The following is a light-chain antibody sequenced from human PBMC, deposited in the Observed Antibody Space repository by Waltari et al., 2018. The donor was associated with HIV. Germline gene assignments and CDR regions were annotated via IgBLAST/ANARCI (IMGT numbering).Light chain of an antibody. CDR1: ALPKIY. J-gene: IGLJ2*01. CDR2: EDS. Sequence: SYELTQPPSVSVSPGQTARITCSGDALPKIYAYWYQQKSGQAPVLVIYEDSKRPSGIPERFSGSSSGTMATLTISGAQVEDEADYYCYSTDSSGNHRRVFGGGTKVTVL. V-gene: IGLV3-10*01. CDR3: YSTDSSGNHRRV.